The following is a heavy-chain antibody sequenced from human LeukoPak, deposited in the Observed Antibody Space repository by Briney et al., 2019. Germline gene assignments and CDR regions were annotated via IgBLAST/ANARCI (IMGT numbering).Heavy chain of an antibody. CDR1: GGPFSGYY. Sequence: PSETLSPTCAVYGGPFSGYYWGWIRQPPGKGLEWIGSIYHSGSTYYNPSLKSRVTISVDTSKNQFSLKLSSVTAADTAVYYCARAQGDYGDYVDFWFDPWGQGTLVTVSS. V-gene: IGHV4-38-2*01. CDR3: ARAQGDYGDYVDFWFDP. CDR2: IYHSGST. D-gene: IGHD4-17*01. J-gene: IGHJ5*02.